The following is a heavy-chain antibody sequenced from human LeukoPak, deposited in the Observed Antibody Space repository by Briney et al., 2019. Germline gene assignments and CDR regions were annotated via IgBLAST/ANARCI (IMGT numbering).Heavy chain of an antibody. Sequence: GALRLFCAASGITFCCHWVSWVRQAPGKGLEWVANIKQDGSEKYYVDSVKGRFTISRDNAKNSLYLQMNSLRAEDTAVYYCARDWGMTTGYDYWGQGTLVTVSS. V-gene: IGHV3-7*03. CDR3: ARDWGMTTGYDY. CDR2: IKQDGSEK. J-gene: IGHJ4*02. CDR1: GITFCCHW. D-gene: IGHD4-17*01.